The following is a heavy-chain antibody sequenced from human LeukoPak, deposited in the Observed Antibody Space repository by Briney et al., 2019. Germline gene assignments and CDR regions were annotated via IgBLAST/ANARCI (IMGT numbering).Heavy chain of an antibody. Sequence: ASVKDSCKASGYTFTSYDINWVRQATGQGLEWMGWMNPNSDNTGYAQKFQGRVTMTRNTSINTAYMELSSLRSEDTAVYYCARAPEWGKSNFYYYMDVWGKGTTVTVSS. J-gene: IGHJ6*03. CDR1: GYTFTSYD. CDR2: MNPNSDNT. CDR3: ARAPEWGKSNFYYYMDV. D-gene: IGHD1-26*01. V-gene: IGHV1-8*01.